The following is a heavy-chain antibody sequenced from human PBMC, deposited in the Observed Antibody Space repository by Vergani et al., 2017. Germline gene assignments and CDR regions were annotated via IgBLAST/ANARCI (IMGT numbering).Heavy chain of an antibody. CDR2: INHSGST. CDR1: GGSFSGYY. D-gene: IGHD3-10*01. CDR3: ASFSGYYYGSGPLDAVDI. V-gene: IGHV4-34*01. J-gene: IGHJ3*02. Sequence: QVQLQQWGAGLLKPSETLSLTCAVYGGSFSGYYWSWIRQPPGKGLEWIGEINHSGSTNYNPSLKSRVTISVDTSKNQFSLKLSSVTAADTAVYYCASFSGYYYGSGPLDAVDIWGQGTMVTVSS.